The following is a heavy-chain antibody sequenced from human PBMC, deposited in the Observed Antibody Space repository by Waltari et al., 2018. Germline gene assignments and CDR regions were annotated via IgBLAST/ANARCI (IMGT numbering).Heavy chain of an antibody. J-gene: IGHJ6*02. Sequence: EEQLLESGGGLVQPGDSLRLSCAGPGFRFRTSWLNWVRKAPGKGLVWVARISDDETSISYADSVKGRFTISRDNAKNTVYLQMKRLRVEDTAVYYCARLAPRTYRSPVPGRHYYYGMDVWGQGTTVTVSS. CDR1: GFRFRTSW. D-gene: IGHD3-10*01. CDR2: ISDDETSI. CDR3: ARLAPRTYRSPVPGRHYYYGMDV. V-gene: IGHV3-74*01.